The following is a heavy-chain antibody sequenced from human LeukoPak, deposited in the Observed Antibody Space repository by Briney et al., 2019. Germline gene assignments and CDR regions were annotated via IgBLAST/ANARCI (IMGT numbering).Heavy chain of an antibody. CDR2: IWYDGSNR. Sequence: GGSLRLSCAASGFTFSSYGMHWVRQAPGKGLEWVAVIWYDGSNRYYADSVKGRFTISRDNSKNTLYLQMNSLRAEDTAVYYCARAKEMARFDYWGQGTLVTVSS. D-gene: IGHD5-24*01. J-gene: IGHJ4*02. V-gene: IGHV3-33*01. CDR1: GFTFSSYG. CDR3: ARAKEMARFDY.